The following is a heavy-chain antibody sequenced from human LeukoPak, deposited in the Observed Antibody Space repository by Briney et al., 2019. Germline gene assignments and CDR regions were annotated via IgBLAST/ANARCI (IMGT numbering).Heavy chain of an antibody. D-gene: IGHD4-17*01. CDR3: ARTYGDYAYYFDY. V-gene: IGHV3-20*04. J-gene: IGHJ4*02. CDR1: GFTFSRFW. Sequence: PGGSLRLSCAASGFTFSRFWMSWVRQAPGKGLEWVSGINWNGGSTGYADSVKGRFTISRDNAKNSLYLQMNSLRAEDTALYYCARTYGDYAYYFDYWGQGTLVTVSS. CDR2: INWNGGST.